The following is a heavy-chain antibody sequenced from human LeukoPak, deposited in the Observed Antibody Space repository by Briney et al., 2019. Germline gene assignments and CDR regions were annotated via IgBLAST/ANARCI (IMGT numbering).Heavy chain of an antibody. V-gene: IGHV3-30-3*01. J-gene: IGHJ4*02. CDR1: GFTFSSYA. Sequence: GRSLRLSCAASGFTFSSYAMHWVRQAPGKGLEWVAVISYDGSNKYYADSVKGRFTISRDNSKSTLYLQMNSLRAEDTAIYYCATHIIEATALHYWGQGTLVTVSS. CDR3: ATHIIEATALHY. D-gene: IGHD2/OR15-2a*01. CDR2: ISYDGSNK.